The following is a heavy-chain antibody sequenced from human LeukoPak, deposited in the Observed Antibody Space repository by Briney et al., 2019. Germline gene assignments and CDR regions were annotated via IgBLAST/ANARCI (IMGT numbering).Heavy chain of an antibody. D-gene: IGHD3-16*02. Sequence: GGSLRLSCAASGFTFSSYWMSWVRQAPGKGLEWVANIKQDGSEKYYVDSVKGRFTISRDSDKNSLFLQMTSLRAEDTAVYYCARAGGRYSPLGYWGQGTLVTVSS. CDR2: IKQDGSEK. J-gene: IGHJ4*02. V-gene: IGHV3-7*01. CDR1: GFTFSSYW. CDR3: ARAGGRYSPLGY.